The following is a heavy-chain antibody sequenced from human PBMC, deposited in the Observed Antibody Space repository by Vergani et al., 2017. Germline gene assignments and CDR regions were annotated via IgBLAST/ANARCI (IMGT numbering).Heavy chain of an antibody. J-gene: IGHJ5*02. Sequence: EVQLVQSGAEVKKPGESLKISCKGSGYSFTSYWIGWVRQMPGKGLEWMGIIYPGDVDTRYSPSFQGQVTISADKSISTAYLQWSSLKASDTAMYYCARNYYGSGTDYSWFDPWSQGTLVTVSS. D-gene: IGHD3-10*01. CDR2: IYPGDVDT. V-gene: IGHV5-51*01. CDR1: GYSFTSYW. CDR3: ARNYYGSGTDYSWFDP.